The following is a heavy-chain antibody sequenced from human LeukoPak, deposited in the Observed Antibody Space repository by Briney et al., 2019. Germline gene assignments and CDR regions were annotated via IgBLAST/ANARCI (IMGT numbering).Heavy chain of an antibody. Sequence: GGSLRLSCTASGFTFSAYAMMWIRQAPGKGPEWVSAIRGGGGSAFYADSVKGRFTISRDNSKYTLFLQMNSLRAEDTAVYYCARDPNGDYIGAFDMWGPGTMVTVSS. CDR3: ARDPNGDYIGAFDM. V-gene: IGHV3-23*01. CDR2: IRGGGGSA. J-gene: IGHJ3*02. CDR1: GFTFSAYA. D-gene: IGHD4-17*01.